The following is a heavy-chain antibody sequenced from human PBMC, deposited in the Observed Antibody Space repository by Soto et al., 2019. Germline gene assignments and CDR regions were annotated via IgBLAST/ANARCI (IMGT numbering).Heavy chain of an antibody. J-gene: IGHJ4*02. CDR1: GFTFSSYW. CDR3: ARVVGATQMDFDY. D-gene: IGHD1-26*01. Sequence: GGSLRLSCAASGFTFSSYWMTWVRQAPGKGLEWVANIKQDGSEKYYVDSVRSRFTMSRDNAKNSLYLQMNSLRAEDTAVYYCARVVGATQMDFDYWGQGTLVTVSS. CDR2: IKQDGSEK. V-gene: IGHV3-7*01.